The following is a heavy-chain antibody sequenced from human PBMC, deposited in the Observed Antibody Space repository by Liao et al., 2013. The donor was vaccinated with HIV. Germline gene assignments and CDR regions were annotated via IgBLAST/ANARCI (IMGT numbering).Heavy chain of an antibody. CDR2: IYYSGST. CDR1: SDSISSGDYY. J-gene: IGHJ2*01. D-gene: IGHD6-19*01. Sequence: QVQLQESGPGLVRPSQTLSLTCTVSSDSISSGDYYWSWVRQAPGKGLDWIGYIYYSGSTSYYPSLYNPSLKSRVSISVDTSKNQFSLKLTSVTAADTAVYYCASLYKLALRLDWYFDLWGRGTLVTVSS. CDR3: ASLYKLALRLDWYFDL. V-gene: IGHV4-30-4*08.